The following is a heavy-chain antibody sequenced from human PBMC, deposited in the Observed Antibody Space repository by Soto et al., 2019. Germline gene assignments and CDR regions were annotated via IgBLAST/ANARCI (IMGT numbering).Heavy chain of an antibody. CDR3: SKDQRKAPAGGRSFYNPAYFFDN. Sequence: QVQLVESGGGVVQPGGSLRLSCAASGFTFSDYGMHWVRQAPGKGLEWVAIMSFDGSSQFYADSVKGRFSISRDNSMDTVYLQMNRLRPEDTAIYYCSKDQRKAPAGGRSFYNPAYFFDNWGQGALVTVAS. V-gene: IGHV3-30*19. D-gene: IGHD3-10*01. CDR2: MSFDGSSQ. J-gene: IGHJ4*02. CDR1: GFTFSDYG.